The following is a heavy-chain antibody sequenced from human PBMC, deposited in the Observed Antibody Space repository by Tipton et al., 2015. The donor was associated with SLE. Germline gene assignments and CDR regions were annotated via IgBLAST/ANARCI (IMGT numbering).Heavy chain of an antibody. CDR3: ARAGAGYYYYYYMDV. Sequence: TLSLTCTVSGGSISSYYWGWIRQHPGKGLEWIGYMYYSGNTYYNPSLKSRVTISVDTSKNQFSLRLSSVTAADTAVYFCARAGAGYYYYYYMDVWGKGTTVTVSS. V-gene: IGHV4-59*12. J-gene: IGHJ6*03. CDR2: MYYSGNT. CDR1: GGSISSYY.